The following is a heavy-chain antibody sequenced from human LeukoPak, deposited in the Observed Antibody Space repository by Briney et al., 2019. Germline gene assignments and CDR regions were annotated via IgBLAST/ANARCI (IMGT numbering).Heavy chain of an antibody. CDR3: ARDLVQLWSKDY. V-gene: IGHV3-48*03. J-gene: IGHJ4*02. D-gene: IGHD5-18*01. Sequence: SGGSLRLSCAASGFTFSNYEFNWVRQAPGKGLEWVSYISSSGRNIYYADSVKGRFTISRDNAKNSLYLQMNGLRAEDTAVYYCARDLVQLWSKDYWGQGTLVTVSS. CDR2: ISSSGRNI. CDR1: GFTFSNYE.